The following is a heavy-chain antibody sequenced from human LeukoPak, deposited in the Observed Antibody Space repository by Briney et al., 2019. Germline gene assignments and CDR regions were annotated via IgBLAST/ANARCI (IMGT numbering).Heavy chain of an antibody. Sequence: PGGSLRLSCAASGFTFSSYSMNWARQAPGKGLERVSYISSSSSTIYYADSVKGRFTISRDNAKNSLYLQMNSLRDEDTAVYYCAREDYYYDSFDYWGQGTLVTVSS. CDR2: ISSSSSTI. V-gene: IGHV3-48*02. CDR3: AREDYYYDSFDY. J-gene: IGHJ4*02. D-gene: IGHD3-22*01. CDR1: GFTFSSYS.